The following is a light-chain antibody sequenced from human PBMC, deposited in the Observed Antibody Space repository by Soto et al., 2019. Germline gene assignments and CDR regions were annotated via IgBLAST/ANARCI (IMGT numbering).Light chain of an antibody. CDR3: QQYGSSPYT. CDR1: QSVSSSY. J-gene: IGKJ2*01. CDR2: GAS. Sequence: EIVLTQSPGTLSLSPGERATLSCRASQSVSSSYLAWYQPKPGQAPRLLIYGASSRATGLPDRFSGSGSGTDFTLTISRLEPEDFAVYYCQQYGSSPYTCGQGTKLEIK. V-gene: IGKV3-20*01.